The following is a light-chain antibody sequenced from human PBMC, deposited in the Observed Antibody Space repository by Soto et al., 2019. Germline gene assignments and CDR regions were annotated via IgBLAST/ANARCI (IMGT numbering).Light chain of an antibody. V-gene: IGLV1-40*01. CDR2: GNS. CDR1: SSNIGAGYD. J-gene: IGLJ2*01. Sequence: QSVLTQPPSVSGAPGQGVTLSSTGGSSNIGAGYDVHWYHQLPGTAPKLLIDGNSNRPSGVPDRFSGSKSGTSASLAITGLQAEDEADDYCQSYDSSLSGYVVFGGGTKLTVL. CDR3: QSYDSSLSGYVV.